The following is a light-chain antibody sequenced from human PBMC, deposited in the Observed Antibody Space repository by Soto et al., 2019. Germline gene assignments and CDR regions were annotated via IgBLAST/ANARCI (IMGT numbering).Light chain of an antibody. J-gene: IGKJ4*01. CDR2: GAS. CDR1: QSVSSK. V-gene: IGKV3-11*01. Sequence: EIVMTQSPATLSVSPGERSTLSCRSSQSVSSKLAWYQQKPGQAPRLLIYGASTRATGIPARFSGSGSGTDFTLTITSLEPEDFAVYYCQQRSNWPPGTFGGGTKVDIK. CDR3: QQRSNWPPGT.